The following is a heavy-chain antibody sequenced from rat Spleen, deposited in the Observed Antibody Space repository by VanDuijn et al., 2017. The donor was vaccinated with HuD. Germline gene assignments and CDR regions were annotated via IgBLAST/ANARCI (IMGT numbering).Heavy chain of an antibody. Sequence: EVQLVESDGGLVQPGRSLKLSCTASGFTLSDHFMAWVRQAPKKGLEWVAYIIYDCDTTYYRDSVKGRFTISRDNAKSTLYLQMDSLRSEDTATYYCTTRPYYSSLNWFPYWGQGTLVTVSS. CDR3: TTRPYYSSLNWFPY. D-gene: IGHD1-2*01. CDR2: IIYDCDTT. V-gene: IGHV5-20*01. J-gene: IGHJ3*01. CDR1: GFTLSDHF.